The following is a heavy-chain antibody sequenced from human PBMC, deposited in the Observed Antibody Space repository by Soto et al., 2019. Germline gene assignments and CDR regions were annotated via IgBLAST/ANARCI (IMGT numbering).Heavy chain of an antibody. V-gene: IGHV4-34*01. CDR1: GGSFSGYY. D-gene: IGHD3-3*01. CDR2: SNHSGST. J-gene: IGHJ5*02. CDR3: ARGRAYYDFWSGYRICWFDP. Sequence: QVQLQQWGAGLLKPSETLSLTCAVYGGSFSGYYWSWIRQPPGKGLEWIGESNHSGSTNYKPSLKSGVTISVDTSKNQFSLKLSSVTAADTAVYYCARGRAYYDFWSGYRICWFDPWGQGTLVTVSS.